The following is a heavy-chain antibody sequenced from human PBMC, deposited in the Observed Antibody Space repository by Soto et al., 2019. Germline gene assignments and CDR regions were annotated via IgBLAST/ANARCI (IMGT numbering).Heavy chain of an antibody. CDR1: GYTFTSYG. CDR2: ISAYNSNT. CDR3: ATTRDYVDSFGYPK. J-gene: IGHJ4*02. Sequence: QVQLVQSGAEVKKPGASVKVSCKTSGYTFTSYGISWVRQAPGQGLEWMGWISAYNSNTNYAQKLQGRVTMTTDTSTSTAYMELRSLRSDDTAVYYCATTRDYVDSFGYPKWGQGTLVTVSS. D-gene: IGHD3-22*01. V-gene: IGHV1-18*01.